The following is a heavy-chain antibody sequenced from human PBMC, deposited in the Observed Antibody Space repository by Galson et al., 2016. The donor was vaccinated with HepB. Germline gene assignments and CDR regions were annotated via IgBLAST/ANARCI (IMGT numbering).Heavy chain of an antibody. V-gene: IGHV3-23*01. J-gene: IGHJ4*02. CDR1: GFTFSSYA. Sequence: SLRLSCAASGFTFSSYAMSWVRQAPGKGLEWVSAISGSGGSTYYADSVKGRFTISRENAKNSLYLQMNSLRVEDTAVYYCAGGTYSDLDYWGQGTLVTVSS. CDR3: AGGTYSDLDY. D-gene: IGHD1-26*01. CDR2: ISGSGGST.